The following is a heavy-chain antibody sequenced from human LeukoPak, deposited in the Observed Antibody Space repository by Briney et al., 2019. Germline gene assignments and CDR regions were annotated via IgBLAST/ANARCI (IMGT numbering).Heavy chain of an antibody. CDR3: ARDGSGSYYPFLGY. V-gene: IGHV1-46*01. CDR2: ISPSGGST. D-gene: IGHD3-10*01. CDR1: GYTFTSNY. Sequence: ASVKVSCKAFGYTFTSNYMHWVRQAPGQGPEWMGVISPSGGSTTYAQKFQGRVTLTRDMSTSTAYMELRSLRSDDTAVYYCARDGSGSYYPFLGYWGQGTLVTVSS. J-gene: IGHJ4*02.